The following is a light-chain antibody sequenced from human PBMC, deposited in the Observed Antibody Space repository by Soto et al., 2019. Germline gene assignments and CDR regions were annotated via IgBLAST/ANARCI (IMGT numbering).Light chain of an antibody. V-gene: IGLV2-14*01. CDR3: CSYTSSYTWV. J-gene: IGLJ3*02. CDR2: EVT. CDR1: SSDVGGYNY. Sequence: QSALTQPASVSGSPGQSITISCTGTSSDVGGYNYVSWYQQHPGKAPKLMICEVTNRPSGVSNRFSGSKSGNTASLTISGRQAEDEADYYCCSYTSSYTWVFGGGTKVTVL.